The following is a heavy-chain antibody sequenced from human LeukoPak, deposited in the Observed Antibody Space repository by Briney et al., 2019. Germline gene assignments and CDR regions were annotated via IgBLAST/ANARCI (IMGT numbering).Heavy chain of an antibody. D-gene: IGHD2-21*02. J-gene: IGHJ4*02. Sequence: QPRGCLRLSCVASGFTFTNYAINWVRQAPGKGLDWVSGLSGGGEITFYSQSVKGRCTTSRDNSKYTVFLEMNSLKVEDTAIYYCATDRHLSPSRLIDHWGQGTLVTVSS. CDR2: LSGGGEIT. CDR3: ATDRHLSPSRLIDH. CDR1: GFTFTNYA. V-gene: IGHV3-23*01.